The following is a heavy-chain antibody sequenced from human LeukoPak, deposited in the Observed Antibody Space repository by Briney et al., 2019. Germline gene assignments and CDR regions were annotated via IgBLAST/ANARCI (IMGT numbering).Heavy chain of an antibody. CDR2: ISYDGSNK. J-gene: IGHJ4*02. Sequence: PGGSLRLSCAASGFTFSSYAMHWVRQAPGKGLEGVAVISYDGSNKYYADSVKGRFTISRDNSKNTLYLQMNSLRAEDTAVYYCARDDWGDTHSDRFDYWGQGTLVTVSS. CDR3: ARDDWGDTHSDRFDY. D-gene: IGHD7-27*01. V-gene: IGHV3-30-3*01. CDR1: GFTFSSYA.